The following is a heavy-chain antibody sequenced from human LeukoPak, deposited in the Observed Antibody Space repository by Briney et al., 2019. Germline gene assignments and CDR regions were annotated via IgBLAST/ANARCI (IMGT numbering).Heavy chain of an antibody. CDR3: ASARYSTGYSFDY. V-gene: IGHV4-59*01. CDR2: IYYSGST. J-gene: IGHJ4*02. Sequence: SETLSLTCTVSGGSXXXXXXXWXXQXXXXXXXXIGYIYYSGSTHYNPSLKSRVTISVDTSKNQFSLKLSSVTAADTAVYYCASARYSTGYSFDYWGQGTLVTVSS. CDR1: GGSXXXXX. D-gene: IGHD3-22*01.